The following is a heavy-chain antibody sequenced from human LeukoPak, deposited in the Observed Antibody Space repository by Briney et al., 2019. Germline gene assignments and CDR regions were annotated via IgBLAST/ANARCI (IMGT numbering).Heavy chain of an antibody. CDR2: IIPIFGTA. CDR3: AREYCSSTSCYSPAIYPFDL. Sequence: ASVKVSCKASGGTFSSYAISWVRQAPGQGLEWMGGIIPIFGTANYARKFQGRVTITADESTSTAYMELSSLRSEDTAVYYCAREYCSSTSCYSPAIYPFDLWGRGTLVTVSS. V-gene: IGHV1-69*13. CDR1: GGTFSSYA. D-gene: IGHD2-2*02. J-gene: IGHJ2*01.